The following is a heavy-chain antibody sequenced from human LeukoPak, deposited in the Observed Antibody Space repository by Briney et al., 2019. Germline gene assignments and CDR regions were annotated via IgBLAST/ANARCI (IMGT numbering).Heavy chain of an antibody. Sequence: GSLRLSCAASGFTFSSYDMHWVRQATGKGLEWVSAIGTAGDTYYPGSVKGRFTISRENAKNSLYLQMNSLRAGDTAVYYCARVGGSGSYYNGYGMDVWGQGTTVTVSS. J-gene: IGHJ6*02. V-gene: IGHV3-13*01. D-gene: IGHD3-10*01. CDR2: IGTAGDT. CDR1: GFTFSSYD. CDR3: ARVGGSGSYYNGYGMDV.